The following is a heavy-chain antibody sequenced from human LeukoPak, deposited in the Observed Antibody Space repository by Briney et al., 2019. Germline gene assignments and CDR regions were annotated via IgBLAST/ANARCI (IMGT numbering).Heavy chain of an antibody. CDR3: ARELRMQLWSADAFDI. D-gene: IGHD5-18*01. V-gene: IGHV3-7*01. CDR2: IKQDGSER. Sequence: PRGSLRLSCAASGFTFSSFWMSWVRQAPGKGLEWVANIKQDGSERYYVDSVKGRFTISRDNAKNSLYLQMNSLRAEDTAVYYCARELRMQLWSADAFDIWGQGTMVTVSS. J-gene: IGHJ3*02. CDR1: GFTFSSFW.